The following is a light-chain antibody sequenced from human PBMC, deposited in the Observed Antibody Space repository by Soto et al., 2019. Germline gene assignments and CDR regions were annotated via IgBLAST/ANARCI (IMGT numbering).Light chain of an antibody. CDR1: RANIGAGDG. CDR3: QSYDSTLSARYV. V-gene: IGLV1-40*01. Sequence: QSVLTQPPSVSGAPARRVSISWTGGRANIGAGDGVDWYQQRQGTAPKPLIVGKTIRASGDPARFIASTSATSASLAMTRLQAEDEGDYYCQSYDSTLSARYVFGTGTTVTVL. CDR2: GKT. J-gene: IGLJ1*01.